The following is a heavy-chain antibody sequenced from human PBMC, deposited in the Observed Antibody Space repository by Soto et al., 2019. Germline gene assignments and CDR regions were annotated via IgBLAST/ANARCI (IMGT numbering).Heavy chain of an antibody. CDR1: GGSISSYY. CDR2: IYHRGTT. CDR3: AREWRPAFDS. V-gene: IGHV4-59*01. Sequence: SETLSLTCTVSGGSISSYYWTWIRQPPGKGLEWMGYIYHRGTTTYNPSLKSRVSISVDTSRNQFSLRLSSVTAADTAVYHCAREWRPAFDSWGQGTLVTVSS. J-gene: IGHJ4*02. D-gene: IGHD5-12*01.